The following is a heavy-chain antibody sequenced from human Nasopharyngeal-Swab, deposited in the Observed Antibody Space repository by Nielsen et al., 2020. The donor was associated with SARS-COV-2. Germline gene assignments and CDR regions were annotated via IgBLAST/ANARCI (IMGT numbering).Heavy chain of an antibody. CDR2: IYHSGST. V-gene: IGHV4-38-2*02. Sequence: SETLSLTCTVSGSSISSGYYWGWIRLPPGKGLEWIGSIYHSGSTYYNPSLKSRVTISVDTSKNQFSLKLSSVTAADTAVYYCARVGARDYVWGSYRPNPGGYWGQGTLVTVSS. CDR1: GSSISSGYY. J-gene: IGHJ4*02. CDR3: ARVGARDYVWGSYRPNPGGY. D-gene: IGHD3-16*02.